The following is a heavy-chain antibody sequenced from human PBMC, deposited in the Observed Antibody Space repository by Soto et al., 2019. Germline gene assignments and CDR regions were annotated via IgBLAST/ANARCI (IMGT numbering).Heavy chain of an antibody. J-gene: IGHJ4*02. V-gene: IGHV1-69*13. CDR1: EVPFGSYA. Sequence: SVKVSCKAPEVPFGSYAISCVRRDPLQAIEWMGGIIPIFGSENYAKKFQGRVTLTADESTGTAYMELSSLRSEDTAVYYCARDAIDYACSAHVDYWGEGTLVTVSS. CDR3: ARDAIDYACSAHVDY. D-gene: IGHD3-22*01. CDR2: IIPIFGSE.